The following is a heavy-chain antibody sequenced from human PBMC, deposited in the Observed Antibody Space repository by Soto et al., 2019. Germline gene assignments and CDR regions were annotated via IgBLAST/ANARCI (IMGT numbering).Heavy chain of an antibody. V-gene: IGHV3-33*01. CDR2: IWYDGGNK. CDR3: ARDLRITMLRGPSPGY. J-gene: IGHJ4*02. D-gene: IGHD3-10*01. CDR1: GLTFSSYG. Sequence: GSLRLSCAASGLTFSSYGMHWVRQAPGKGLEWVALIWYDGGNKYYADSVKGRFTISRDNSKNTLYLQMNSLRAEDTAVYYCARDLRITMLRGPSPGYWGQGTLVTVSS.